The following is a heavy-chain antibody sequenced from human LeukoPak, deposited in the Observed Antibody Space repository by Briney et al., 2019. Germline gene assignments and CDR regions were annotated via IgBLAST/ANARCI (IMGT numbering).Heavy chain of an antibody. V-gene: IGHV4-59*08. CDR3: ARHRDYDILTGYDY. CDR2: IYYSGST. CDR1: GGSISSYY. D-gene: IGHD3-9*01. J-gene: IGHJ4*02. Sequence: SETLSLTCTVSGGSISSYYWSWVRQPPGKGLEWIGYIYYSGSTNYNPSLKSRVTISVDTSKNQLSLKLSSVTAADTAVYYCARHRDYDILTGYDYWGQGALVTVSS.